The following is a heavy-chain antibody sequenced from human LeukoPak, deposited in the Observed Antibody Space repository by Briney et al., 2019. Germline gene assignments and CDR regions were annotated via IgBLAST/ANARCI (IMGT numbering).Heavy chain of an antibody. CDR3: ARGGYSGYEHATFINFDY. CDR2: IYYSGST. V-gene: IGHV4-39*07. Sequence: WIRQPPGKGLEWIGSIYYSGSTYYNPSLKSRVTISVDTSKNQFSLKLSSVTAADTAVYYCARGGYSGYEHATFINFDYWGQGTLVTVSS. J-gene: IGHJ4*02. D-gene: IGHD5-12*01.